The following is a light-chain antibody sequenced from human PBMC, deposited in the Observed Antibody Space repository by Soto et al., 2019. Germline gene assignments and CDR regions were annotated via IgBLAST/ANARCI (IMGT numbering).Light chain of an antibody. CDR3: QQYNDWPPYT. J-gene: IGKJ2*01. CDR2: GAS. Sequence: EIVMTQSPATLSVSPGDRATLSCRASQSVSSNLAWYQQKPGQAPRLLIYGASTRATGIPARFSGSGSGTDFTLTNSSLQSEDFAVYYCQQYNDWPPYTFGQGTNLEIK. CDR1: QSVSSN. V-gene: IGKV3-15*01.